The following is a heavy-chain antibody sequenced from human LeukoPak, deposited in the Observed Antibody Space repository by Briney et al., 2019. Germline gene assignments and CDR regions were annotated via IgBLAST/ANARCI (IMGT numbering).Heavy chain of an antibody. CDR1: GFTFSTYW. V-gene: IGHV3-7*01. CDR2: VKQDGSEI. D-gene: IGHD6-19*01. Sequence: PGGSLRLSCAASGFTFSTYWMAWVRQAPGKGLEWVANVKQDGSEIYYVDFVKGRFTISRDNAKNSLYLQMNSLRAEDTAVYYRARQAAPGCFDYWGQGILVTVSS. J-gene: IGHJ4*02. CDR3: ARQAAPGCFDY.